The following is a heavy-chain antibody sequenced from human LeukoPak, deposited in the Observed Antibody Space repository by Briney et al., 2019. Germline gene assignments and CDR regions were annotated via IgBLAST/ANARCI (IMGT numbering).Heavy chain of an antibody. D-gene: IGHD5-24*01. CDR1: GGSFSGYY. CDR2: INHSGST. J-gene: IGHJ4*02. Sequence: PSETLSLTCAVYGGSFSGYYWSWIRQPPGKGPEWIGEINHSGSTNYNPSLKSRVTISVDTSKNQFSLKLSSVTAADTAVYYCARGGDGYNYVVFDDGGKGTRVTVPS. CDR3: ARGGDGYNYVVFDD. V-gene: IGHV4-34*01.